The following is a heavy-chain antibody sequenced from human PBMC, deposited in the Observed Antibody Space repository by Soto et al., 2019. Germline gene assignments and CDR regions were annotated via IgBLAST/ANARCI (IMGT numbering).Heavy chain of an antibody. CDR1: GGTITSGRSS. Sequence: PSETLSLTCSVSGGTITSGRSSWNWIRQSPGKGLEWIAYIYHSGSTYYNPSLKSRVTISVDRSENQFSLKLTSVTAADTAVYYCVRESVASGPNYFDTWGPGTPATVAP. D-gene: IGHD6-6*01. V-gene: IGHV4-30-2*06. J-gene: IGHJ5*02. CDR2: IYHSGST. CDR3: VRESVASGPNYFDT.